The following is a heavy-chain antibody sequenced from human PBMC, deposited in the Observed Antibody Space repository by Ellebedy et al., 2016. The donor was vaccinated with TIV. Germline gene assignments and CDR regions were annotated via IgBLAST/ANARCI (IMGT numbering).Heavy chain of an antibody. CDR3: VREWSAFDI. J-gene: IGHJ3*02. V-gene: IGHV3-74*01. D-gene: IGHD3-3*01. CDR1: GFTFRSYW. Sequence: GESLKISXAASGFTFRSYWMHWVRQAPGKGLVWVSDINSDGSGTRYADSVKGRFTISRDNAKNTLHLQMNSLRAEDTAVYYCVREWSAFDIWGQGTMVTVSS. CDR2: INSDGSGT.